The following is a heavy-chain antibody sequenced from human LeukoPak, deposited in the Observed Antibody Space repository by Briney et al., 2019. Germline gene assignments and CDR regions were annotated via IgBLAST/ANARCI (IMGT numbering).Heavy chain of an antibody. Sequence: GASVKVSCKASGYTFTSYGISWVRQAPGQGLEWMGWISAYNGNTNYAQKLQGRVTMTTDASTNTAYMELRSLRSDDTAVYYCARSMWANNWFDPWGQGTLVTVSS. J-gene: IGHJ5*02. CDR3: ARSMWANNWFDP. D-gene: IGHD1-26*01. V-gene: IGHV1-18*01. CDR1: GYTFTSYG. CDR2: ISAYNGNT.